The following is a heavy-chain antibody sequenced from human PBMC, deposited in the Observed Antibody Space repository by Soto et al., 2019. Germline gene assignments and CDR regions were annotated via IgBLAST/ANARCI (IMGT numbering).Heavy chain of an antibody. Sequence: QVQLVQSGAEVKKPGSSVKVSCKASGGTFSSYAISWVRQAPGQGLEWMGGLIPNFGTAYYAQKVQGRVTITADESTSTAYMELSSLRSEDTAEYYCARDLPVACSGSHFDYWGQGTLVNVSS. J-gene: IGHJ4*02. CDR1: GGTFSSYA. CDR3: ARDLPVACSGSHFDY. V-gene: IGHV1-69*01. D-gene: IGHD6-19*01. CDR2: LIPNFGTA.